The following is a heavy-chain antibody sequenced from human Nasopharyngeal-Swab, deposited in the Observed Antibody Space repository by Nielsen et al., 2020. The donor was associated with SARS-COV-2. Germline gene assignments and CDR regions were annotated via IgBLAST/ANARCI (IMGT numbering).Heavy chain of an antibody. V-gene: IGHV3-74*01. J-gene: IGHJ4*02. D-gene: IGHD2-15*01. CDR3: ARREGFCSGGTCYLDY. Sequence: GGSLRLSCSASGFTFSSYWMPWVRQLPGKGLVWVSRISTDGSGTNYADSVKGRFTVSRDNAKNTLYLQMNSLRAEDTAVYYCARREGFCSGGTCYLDYWGQGTLVTVSS. CDR1: GFTFSSYW. CDR2: ISTDGSGT.